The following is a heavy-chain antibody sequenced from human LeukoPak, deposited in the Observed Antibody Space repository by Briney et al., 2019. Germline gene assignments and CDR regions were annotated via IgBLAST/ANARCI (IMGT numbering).Heavy chain of an antibody. CDR2: ISGSGGST. CDR3: AKVGIVVVPAAPLDFDY. D-gene: IGHD2-2*01. Sequence: GGSLRLSCAASRFTFSSYAMSWVRQAPGKGLEWVSAISGSGGSTYYADSVKGRFTISRDNSKNTLYLQMNSLRAEDTAVYYCAKVGIVVVPAAPLDFDYWGQGTLVTVSS. CDR1: RFTFSSYA. V-gene: IGHV3-23*01. J-gene: IGHJ4*02.